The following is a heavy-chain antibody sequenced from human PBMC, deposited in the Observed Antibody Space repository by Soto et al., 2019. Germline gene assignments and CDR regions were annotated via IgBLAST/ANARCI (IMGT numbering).Heavy chain of an antibody. CDR1: GGSISSSSYY. Sequence: QMQLQESGPGLVKASVTLSLTCTVSGGSISSSSYYWGWIRQPPGQGLEWLGTIYSLGNTYYNPSLKSRVTISGDKSKSQLFLKLSSVTAPDTAVYYCARQIYDSSGYYYAYWGQGTLVTVSS. CDR3: ARQIYDSSGYYYAY. CDR2: IYSLGNT. V-gene: IGHV4-39*01. D-gene: IGHD3-22*01. J-gene: IGHJ4*02.